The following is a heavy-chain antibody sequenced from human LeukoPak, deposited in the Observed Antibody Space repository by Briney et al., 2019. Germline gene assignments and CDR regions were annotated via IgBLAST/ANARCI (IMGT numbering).Heavy chain of an antibody. CDR3: ARDRVTRDSFDP. V-gene: IGHV1-69*13. CDR1: GYTFTSYD. J-gene: IGHJ5*02. CDR2: IIPIFGTA. D-gene: IGHD4-23*01. Sequence: SVKVSCKASGYTFTSYDINWVRQATGQGLEWMGGIIPIFGTANYAQKFQGRVTITADESTSTAYMELSSLRSEDTAVYYCARDRVTRDSFDPWGQGTLVTVSS.